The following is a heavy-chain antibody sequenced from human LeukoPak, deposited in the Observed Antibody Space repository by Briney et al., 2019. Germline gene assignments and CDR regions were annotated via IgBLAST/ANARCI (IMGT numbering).Heavy chain of an antibody. Sequence: SETLSLTCTVSGGSITGYYWGWIRQPPGKGLEWIGTIYYSGSTYYNPSLKSRVTISVDTSKNQFSLKLTSVTAADTSTYYCARHLFGSGYYPDYWGQGTLVTVSS. D-gene: IGHD3-22*01. J-gene: IGHJ4*02. CDR3: ARHLFGSGYYPDY. CDR2: IYYSGST. CDR1: GGSITGYY. V-gene: IGHV4-39*01.